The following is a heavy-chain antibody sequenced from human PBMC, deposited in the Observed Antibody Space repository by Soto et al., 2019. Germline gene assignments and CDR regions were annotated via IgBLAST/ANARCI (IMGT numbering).Heavy chain of an antibody. CDR3: ARVLRIAALRPHWFDP. V-gene: IGHV4-30-4*01. CDR1: GGSISSGDYY. CDR2: IYYSGST. Sequence: SETLSLTCTVSGGSISSGDYYWSWIRQPPGKGLEWIGYIYYSGSTYYNPSLKSRVTISVDTSKNQFSLKLSSVTAADTAVYYCARVLRIAALRPHWFDPWGQGTLVTVS. D-gene: IGHD6-13*01. J-gene: IGHJ5*02.